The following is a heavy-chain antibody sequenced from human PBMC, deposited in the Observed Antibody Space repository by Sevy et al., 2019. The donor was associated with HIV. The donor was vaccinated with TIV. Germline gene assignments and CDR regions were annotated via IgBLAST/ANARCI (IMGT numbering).Heavy chain of an antibody. V-gene: IGHV3-7*01. CDR3: ARDKGQGWFDP. CDR1: GFTFSNYW. J-gene: IGHJ5*02. CDR2: IKQDGSAK. Sequence: GGSLRLSCAASGFTFSNYWMSWVRQAPGKGLEWVANIKQDGSAKYYVDSVKGRFTIPRDNAKNSLSLQMNSLRAGDTAMYYCARDKGQGWFDPWGQGTLVTVSS.